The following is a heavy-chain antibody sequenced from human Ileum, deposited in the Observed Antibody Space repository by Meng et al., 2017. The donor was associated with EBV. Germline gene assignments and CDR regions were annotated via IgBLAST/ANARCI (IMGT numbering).Heavy chain of an antibody. CDR3: ARNVPGTSAYYD. D-gene: IGHD3-22*01. Sequence: QTQESGPGLVKPAHTLSLTCAVSSYSLRSTNWWGWIRQPPWKGLEWIGYIYYSGSTSYNPSLNSRVTMSVDTSKNQFSLNLNSVTAVDTAVYYCARNVPGTSAYYDWGQGTLVTVSS. V-gene: IGHV4-28*01. J-gene: IGHJ4*02. CDR1: SYSLRSTNW. CDR2: IYYSGST.